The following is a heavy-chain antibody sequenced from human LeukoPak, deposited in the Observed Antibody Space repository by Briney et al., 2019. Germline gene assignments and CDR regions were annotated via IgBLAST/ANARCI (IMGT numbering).Heavy chain of an antibody. CDR3: AKDQRGAAAGPDY. CDR1: GFTFSSYG. CDR2: ISAGGDLT. V-gene: IGHV3-23*01. D-gene: IGHD6-13*01. Sequence: PGGSLRLSCAASGFTFSSYGMSWVRQAPGKGLEWVAAISAGGDLTNYADSVKGRFTISRDNSKNTLYLQMNSLRAEDTAVYYCAKDQRGAAAGPDYWGQGTLVTVSS. J-gene: IGHJ4*02.